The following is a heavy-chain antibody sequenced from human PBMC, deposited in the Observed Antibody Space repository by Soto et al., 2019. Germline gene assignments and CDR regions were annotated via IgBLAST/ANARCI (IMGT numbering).Heavy chain of an antibody. CDR2: INAGNGNT. D-gene: IGHD6-13*01. CDR1: GYTFTSYA. V-gene: IGHV1-3*01. J-gene: IGHJ6*02. Sequence: ASVKVSCKASGYTFTSYAMHWVRQAPGQRLEWMGWINAGNGNTKYSQKFQGRVTITRDTSASTAYMERSSLRSEDTAVYYCARELYSSSWYSYGMDVWGQGTTVTVSS. CDR3: ARELYSSSWYSYGMDV.